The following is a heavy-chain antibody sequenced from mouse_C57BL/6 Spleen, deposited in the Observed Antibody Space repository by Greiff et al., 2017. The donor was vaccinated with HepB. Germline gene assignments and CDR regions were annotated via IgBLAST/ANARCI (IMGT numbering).Heavy chain of an antibody. CDR2: IDPENGDT. D-gene: IGHD1-1*01. CDR3: TRLLLFAY. CDR1: GFNIKDDY. Sequence: EVQLQQSGAELVRPGASVKLSCTASGFNIKDDYMHWVKQRPEQGLEWIGWIDPENGDTEYASKFQGKATITADTSSNTAYLQLSSLTSEDTAVYYCTRLLLFAYWGQGTRVTVSA. V-gene: IGHV14-4*01. J-gene: IGHJ3*01.